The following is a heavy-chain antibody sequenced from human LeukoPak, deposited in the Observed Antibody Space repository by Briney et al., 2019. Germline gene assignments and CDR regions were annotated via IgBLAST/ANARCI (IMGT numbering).Heavy chain of an antibody. V-gene: IGHV4-39*01. CDR2: IFYSGST. J-gene: IGHJ4*02. Sequence: SETLSLTCTVSGDSIGGSSYYWAWVRQPPGKGLEWIGSIFYSGSTYYNPSLKSRVTISVDTSNNQFSLNVYSVTAADTATYYCARRGIPYSSSFFGHWGQGTLVTVSS. CDR1: GDSIGGSSYY. D-gene: IGHD6-13*01. CDR3: ARRGIPYSSSFFGH.